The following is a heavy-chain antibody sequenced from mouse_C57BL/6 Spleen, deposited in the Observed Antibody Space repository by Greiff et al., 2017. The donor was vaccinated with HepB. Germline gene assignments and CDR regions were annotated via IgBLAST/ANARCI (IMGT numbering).Heavy chain of an antibody. J-gene: IGHJ4*01. CDR2: INPSSGYT. V-gene: IGHV1-7*01. CDR3: ARSGQLRLPYYYAMDY. CDR1: GYTFTSYW. Sequence: QVQLKQSGAELAKPGASVKLSCKASGYTFTSYWMHWVKQRPGQGLEWIGYINPSSGYTKYNQKFKDKATLTADKSSSTAYMQLSSLTYEDSAVYDCARSGQLRLPYYYAMDYWGQGTSVTVSS. D-gene: IGHD3-2*02.